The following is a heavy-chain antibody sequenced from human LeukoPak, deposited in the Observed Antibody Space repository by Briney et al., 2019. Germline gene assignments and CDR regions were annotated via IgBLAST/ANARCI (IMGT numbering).Heavy chain of an antibody. J-gene: IGHJ5*02. Sequence: PSETLSLTCTVPGASISRSYWIWIRQTPGKELEWIGYISYSGVSTYNPSLRSRVTISADTSKNQLSLNLSSVTAADTAVYFCARLPEGGYATSLGWLDPWGQGTRVTVSS. CDR3: ARLPEGGYATSLGWLDP. CDR1: GASISRSY. V-gene: IGHV4-59*08. CDR2: ISYSGVS. D-gene: IGHD5-24*01.